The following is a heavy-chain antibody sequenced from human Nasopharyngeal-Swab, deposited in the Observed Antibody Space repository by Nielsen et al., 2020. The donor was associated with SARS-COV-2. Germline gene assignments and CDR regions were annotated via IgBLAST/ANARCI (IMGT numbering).Heavy chain of an antibody. CDR3: ARAGRVGDAYTGLDV. D-gene: IGHD5-24*01. J-gene: IGHJ6*02. V-gene: IGHV4-34*01. Sequence: SETLSLTCSVSGGSFNGFYWNWIRQAPGKGLEWTGEINHNERTNYNPSLKSRIAMLVDTSNNQVSLKVSSVSAGDTAVYYCARAGRVGDAYTGLDVWGQGTTVTVSS. CDR2: INHNERT. CDR1: GGSFNGFY.